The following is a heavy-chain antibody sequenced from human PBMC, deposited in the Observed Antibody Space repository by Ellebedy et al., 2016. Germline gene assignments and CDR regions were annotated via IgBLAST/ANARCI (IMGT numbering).Heavy chain of an antibody. CDR1: GGSLSDYH. CDR2: ISLSGSS. D-gene: IGHD1-26*01. J-gene: IGHJ6*03. Sequence: SETLSLXCAVYGGSLSDYHWSWIRQSPGKGLEWIGEISLSGSSNHNPSLKSRVTISVDTSKNQFSLKLSSVTAADTAVYFCARIAGGPYYYFYYYIDVWGKGTTVTVSS. V-gene: IGHV4-34*01. CDR3: ARIAGGPYYYFYYYIDV.